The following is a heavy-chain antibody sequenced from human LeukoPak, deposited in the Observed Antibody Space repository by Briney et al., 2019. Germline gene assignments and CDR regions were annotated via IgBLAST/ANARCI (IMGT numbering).Heavy chain of an antibody. V-gene: IGHV4-61*01. CDR2: IYYSGST. CDR1: GGSVSSGSYY. D-gene: IGHD3-3*01. J-gene: IGHJ4*02. CDR3: ARGSTYYDFWSAYSSVYFDY. Sequence: ETLSLTCTVSGGSVSSGSYYWSWIRQPPGKGLEWIGYIYYSGSTNYNPSLKSRVTISVDTSKNQFSLKLSSVTAADTAVYYCARGSTYYDFWSAYSSVYFDYWGQGTLVTVSS.